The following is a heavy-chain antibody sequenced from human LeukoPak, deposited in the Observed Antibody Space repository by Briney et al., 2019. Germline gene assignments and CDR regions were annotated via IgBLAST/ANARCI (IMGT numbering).Heavy chain of an antibody. CDR2: ISWNSGSI. CDR3: ANDIGSSYPGFRFDY. CDR1: GFTFDDYA. D-gene: IGHD3-22*01. Sequence: GGSLRLSCAASGFTFDDYAMHWVRQAPGKGLQWVSGISWNSGSIGYGDSVKGRFTISRDNAKNSLYLQMNSLRAEDTALYYCANDIGSSYPGFRFDYWGQGTLVTVSS. J-gene: IGHJ4*02. V-gene: IGHV3-9*01.